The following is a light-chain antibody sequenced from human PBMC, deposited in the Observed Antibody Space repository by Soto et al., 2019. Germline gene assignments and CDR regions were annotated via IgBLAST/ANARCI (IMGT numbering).Light chain of an antibody. Sequence: QPALTQPASVSGSPGQSITISCTGTSSDVGGYHYVSWYQQHPGKAPKLMMYEVSKRPSGVSNRFSGSKAGNTASLTISGHQAEDEADYYCSSYTCSSTYVFGTGTMVTGL. CDR2: EVS. CDR1: SSDVGGYHY. CDR3: SSYTCSSTYV. J-gene: IGLJ1*01. V-gene: IGLV2-14*01.